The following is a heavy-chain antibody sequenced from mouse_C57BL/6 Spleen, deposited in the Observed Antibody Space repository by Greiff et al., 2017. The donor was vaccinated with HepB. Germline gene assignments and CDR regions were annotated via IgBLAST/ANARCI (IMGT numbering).Heavy chain of an antibody. CDR2: IYWDDDK. CDR1: GFSLSTSGMG. V-gene: IGHV8-12*01. Sequence: QVTLKVSGPGILQSSQTLSLTCSFSGFSLSTSGMGVSWIRQPSGKGLEWLAHIYWDDDKRYNPSLKSRLTISKDTSRNQVFLKITSVDTADTATYYCARSPLYYGSSFYWYFDVWGTGTTVTVSS. CDR3: ARSPLYYGSSFYWYFDV. J-gene: IGHJ1*03. D-gene: IGHD1-1*01.